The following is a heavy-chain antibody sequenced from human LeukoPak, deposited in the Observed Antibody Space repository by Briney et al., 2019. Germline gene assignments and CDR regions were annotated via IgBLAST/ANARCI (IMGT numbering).Heavy chain of an antibody. D-gene: IGHD3-10*01. CDR2: INHSGST. V-gene: IGHV4-34*01. CDR3: ARESAKYYGSGRRNYYFDY. CDR1: GGSFSGYY. J-gene: IGHJ4*02. Sequence: SETLSLTCAVYGGSFSGYYWSWIRQPPGKGLEWIGEINHSGSTNYNPSLKSRVTISVDTSKNQFSLKLSSVTAADTAVYYCARESAKYYGSGRRNYYFDYWGQGTLVTVSS.